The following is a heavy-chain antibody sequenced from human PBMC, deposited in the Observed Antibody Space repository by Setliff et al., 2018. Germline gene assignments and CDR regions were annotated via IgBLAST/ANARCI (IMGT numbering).Heavy chain of an antibody. D-gene: IGHD2-8*01. CDR3: ARHAITSSGRPDYFDN. CDR1: GYSIGSDYF. Sequence: PSETLSLTCRVSGYSIGSDYFWAWVRQPPGKGLEWVATIKHGGTTYYNPSLRSRVIISVDASKNAFSLRLNSVTAADTAVFYCARHAITSSGRPDYFDNWGPGTLVTVSS. V-gene: IGHV4-38-2*01. J-gene: IGHJ4*02. CDR2: IKHGGTT.